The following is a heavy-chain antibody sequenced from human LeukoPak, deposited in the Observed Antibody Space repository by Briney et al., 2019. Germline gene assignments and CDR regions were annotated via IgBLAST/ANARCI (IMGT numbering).Heavy chain of an antibody. V-gene: IGHV4-34*01. CDR2: INHSGST. CDR3: ARHVKQWYRYYFDY. CDR1: GGSFSGYY. J-gene: IGHJ4*02. Sequence: SETLSLTCAVYGGSFSGYYWSWIRQPPGKGLEWIGEINHSGSTNYNPSLKSRVTISVDTSKNQFSLKLSSVTAADTAVYYCARHVKQWYRYYFDYWGQGTLVTVSS. D-gene: IGHD6-19*01.